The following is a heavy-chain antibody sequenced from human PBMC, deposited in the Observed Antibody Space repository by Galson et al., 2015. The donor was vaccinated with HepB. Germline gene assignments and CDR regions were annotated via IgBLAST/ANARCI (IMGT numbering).Heavy chain of an antibody. J-gene: IGHJ4*02. CDR2: ISGSGGSR. D-gene: IGHD6-19*01. CDR1: GFTFTSYA. V-gene: IGHV3-23*01. Sequence: SLRLSCAASGFTFTSYAVSWVRQAPGKGLEWVSGISGSGGSRNYADSVRGRITISRDNSKNAVYLQMNSLRDEDTAVYYCARSKWRDRQWLVLGPLDYWGQGTPVTVSS. CDR3: ARSKWRDRQWLVLGPLDY.